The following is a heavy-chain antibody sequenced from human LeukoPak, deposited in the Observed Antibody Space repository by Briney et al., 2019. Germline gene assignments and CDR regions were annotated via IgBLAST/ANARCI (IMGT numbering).Heavy chain of an antibody. D-gene: IGHD6-19*01. J-gene: IGHJ4*02. V-gene: IGHV3-23*01. CDR1: GFTLCSDA. CDR2: ISGSGGSP. CDR3: ATPRIAVAASFDY. Sequence: VGSLRLSCAVSGFTLCSDAMSWVRQAPGKGLEWVSAISGSGGSPYYADSVKGRFTISRDTSKPTLYLQITSLTPEYTAVYYCATPRIAVAASFDYWGQGTLVTVSS.